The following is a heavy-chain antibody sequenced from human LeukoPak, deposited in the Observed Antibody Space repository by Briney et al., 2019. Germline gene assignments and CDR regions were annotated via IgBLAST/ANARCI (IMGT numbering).Heavy chain of an antibody. CDR1: GFTFSSYA. J-gene: IGHJ4*02. CDR3: AKSVLLWFGELAYYFDY. V-gene: IGHV3-23*01. Sequence: LPGGSLRLSCAASGFTFSSYAMSWVRQAPGKGLEWVSVISGSGGSTYYADSVKGRFTISRDNSKNTLDLQMNSLRAEDTAVDYCAKSVLLWFGELAYYFDYWGQGTLVTVSS. CDR2: ISGSGGST. D-gene: IGHD3-10*01.